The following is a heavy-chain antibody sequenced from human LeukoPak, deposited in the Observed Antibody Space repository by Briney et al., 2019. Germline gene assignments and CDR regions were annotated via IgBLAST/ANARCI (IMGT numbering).Heavy chain of an antibody. V-gene: IGHV3-15*01. Sequence: GGSLRLSCAASGFTFSNARMSWVRQAPGKGLEWVGRIKSKTDGGTTDYAAPVKGRFTISRDDSKNTLYLQMNSLKTEDTAVYYCARAFRGGAAAGPYYYYYGMDVWGQGTTVTVSS. CDR2: IKSKTDGGTT. J-gene: IGHJ6*02. D-gene: IGHD6-13*01. CDR1: GFTFSNAR. CDR3: ARAFRGGAAAGPYYYYYGMDV.